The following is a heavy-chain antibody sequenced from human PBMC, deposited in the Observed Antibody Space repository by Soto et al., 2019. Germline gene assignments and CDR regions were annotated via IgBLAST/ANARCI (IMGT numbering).Heavy chain of an antibody. D-gene: IGHD6-19*01. CDR3: ARDTYSSGWYDS. CDR1: GFTVSTGY. CDR2: LFSGGSS. J-gene: IGHJ5*01. V-gene: IGHV3-53*05. Sequence: GGSLRLSCAASGFTVSTGYMAWVRQAPGKGLEWISVLFSGGSSYYGDSVKGRFTISRDNSKNTLSLEMSSLGVEDTAVYSCARDTYSSGWYDSWGQGTLVTVSS.